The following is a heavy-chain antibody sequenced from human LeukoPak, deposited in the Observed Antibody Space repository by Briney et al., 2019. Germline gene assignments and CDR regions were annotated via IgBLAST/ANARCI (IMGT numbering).Heavy chain of an antibody. CDR2: ISAYNGNT. J-gene: IGHJ6*02. Sequence: RASVKVSCKASGYAFTSYGISWVRQAPGQGLEWMGCISAYNGNTNYAQKLQGRVTMTTDTSTSTAYMELRSLRSDDTAVYYCARVKGGYCSSTSCYDYYYYGMDVWGQGTTVTVSS. D-gene: IGHD2-2*01. CDR3: ARVKGGYCSSTSCYDYYYYGMDV. CDR1: GYAFTSYG. V-gene: IGHV1-18*01.